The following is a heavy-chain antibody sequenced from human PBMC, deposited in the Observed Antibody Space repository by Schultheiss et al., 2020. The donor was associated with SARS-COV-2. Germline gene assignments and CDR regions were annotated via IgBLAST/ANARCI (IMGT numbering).Heavy chain of an antibody. V-gene: IGHV4-59*12. CDR2: IFYSGNT. Sequence: SETLFLTCTVSGGSIRSYYWSWIRQPPGKDLEWVGYIFYSGNTDYNPSLKSRLTISVDTSKNQFSLKLSSVTAADTAVYYCARGDSSGYYFGFMNYWGQGTLVTVSS. D-gene: IGHD3-22*01. CDR1: GGSIRSYY. J-gene: IGHJ4*02. CDR3: ARGDSSGYYFGFMNY.